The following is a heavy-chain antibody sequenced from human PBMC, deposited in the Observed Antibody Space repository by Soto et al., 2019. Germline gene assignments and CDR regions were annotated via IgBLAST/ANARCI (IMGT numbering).Heavy chain of an antibody. CDR2: MNPNSGNT. Sequence: GASVKVSCKASGYTFTSYDINWVRQATGQGLEWMGWMNPNSGNTGCAQKFQGRVTMTRNTSISTAYMELSSLRSEDTAVYYCARVPDYDFWSGYSVAREPWGQGTLVTVSS. D-gene: IGHD3-3*01. CDR1: GYTFTSYD. CDR3: ARVPDYDFWSGYSVAREP. V-gene: IGHV1-8*01. J-gene: IGHJ5*02.